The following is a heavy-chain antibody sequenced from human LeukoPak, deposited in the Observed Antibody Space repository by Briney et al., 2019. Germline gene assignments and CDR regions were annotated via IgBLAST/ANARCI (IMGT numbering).Heavy chain of an antibody. CDR1: GYIFTSYG. J-gene: IGHJ4*02. Sequence: ASVKVSCKASGYIFTSYGIIWVRQAPGQGLQWMGWISAHNGNTNYAQKLQGRVTLTTDTSTSTVYMELRSLRSDDTAVYYCARAQTTLLLDYWGQGTLVTVSS. CDR2: ISAHNGNT. CDR3: ARAQTTLLLDY. D-gene: IGHD4-11*01. V-gene: IGHV1-18*01.